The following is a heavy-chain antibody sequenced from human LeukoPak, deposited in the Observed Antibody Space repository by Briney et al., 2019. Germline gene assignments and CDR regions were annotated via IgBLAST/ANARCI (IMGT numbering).Heavy chain of an antibody. CDR2: IYHSGST. V-gene: IGHV4-30-2*01. Sequence: KSSETLSLTCAVSGGSISSGGYSWSWIRQPPGKGLEWIGYIYHSGSTYYNPSLKSRVTISVDRSKNQFSLKLSSVTAADTAVYYCARSDLRAPWFDPWGQGTLVTVSS. CDR3: ARSDLRAPWFDP. D-gene: IGHD4-17*01. J-gene: IGHJ5*02. CDR1: GGSISSGGYS.